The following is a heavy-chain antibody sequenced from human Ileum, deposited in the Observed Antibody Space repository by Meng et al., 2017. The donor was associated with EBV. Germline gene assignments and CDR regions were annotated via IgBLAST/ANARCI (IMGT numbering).Heavy chain of an antibody. Sequence: QMQLQEPGPGLVKPAETLSLTGSVSGGSFSSRKYYWGWIRQPPGKALEWIASIYYSGTTYYNPSLQSRVSISVDKSKNQVSLNMTSMTAADTAVYYCASRELAPFDYWGQGTLVTVSS. J-gene: IGHJ4*02. CDR1: GGSFSSRKYY. CDR2: IYYSGTT. V-gene: IGHV4-39*07. CDR3: ASRELAPFDY. D-gene: IGHD1-26*01.